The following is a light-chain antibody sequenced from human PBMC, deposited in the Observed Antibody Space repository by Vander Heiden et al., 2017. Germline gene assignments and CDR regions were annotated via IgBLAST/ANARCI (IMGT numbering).Light chain of an antibody. CDR1: SSDVGSYNL. J-gene: IGLJ1*01. CDR3: CSYAGSSTCV. V-gene: IGLV2-23*01. CDR2: EGS. Sequence: QSALTQPAYVSGPPAHSTTISCIGPSSDVGSYNLVSWYQQHPGKAPKLMIYEGSKRPSGVSNRFSGSKSGNTASLTISGLQGEDEADYYCCSYAGSSTCVFGTGTKFTVL.